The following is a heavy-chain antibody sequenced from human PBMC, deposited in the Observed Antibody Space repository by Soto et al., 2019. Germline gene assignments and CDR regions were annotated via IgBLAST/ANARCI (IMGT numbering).Heavy chain of an antibody. Sequence: GGFLRLSCAASGFTFSSYLMSWVRQAPGKGLEWVANIKQDGSEKYYVDSVKGRFTISRDNAKNSLYLQMNSLRAEDTAVYYCARLEQLGLAFDYWGQGTLVTVSS. V-gene: IGHV3-7*01. CDR2: IKQDGSEK. J-gene: IGHJ4*02. CDR3: ARLEQLGLAFDY. CDR1: GFTFSSYL. D-gene: IGHD6-6*01.